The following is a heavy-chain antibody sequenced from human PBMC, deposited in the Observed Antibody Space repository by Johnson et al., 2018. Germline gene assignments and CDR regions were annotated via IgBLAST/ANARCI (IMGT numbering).Heavy chain of an antibody. J-gene: IGHJ6*02. D-gene: IGHD3-3*01. V-gene: IGHV3-20*04. Sequence: VQLGQAGGGVVRPGGSLRLSCAASGFTLVDFGMSWVRQAPGKGLEWVSGINWNGGSTGYADSVKGRFTISRDNAKNSLYLQMNSLSAEDTALYYLAREFWSGRDYYYYGMDVWGQGTTVTVSS. CDR2: INWNGGST. CDR3: AREFWSGRDYYYYGMDV. CDR1: GFTLVDFG.